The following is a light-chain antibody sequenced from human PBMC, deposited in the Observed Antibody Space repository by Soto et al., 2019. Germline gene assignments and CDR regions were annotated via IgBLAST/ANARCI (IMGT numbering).Light chain of an antibody. J-gene: IGKJ2*01. V-gene: IGKV3-20*01. CDR2: GAS. CDR1: QSVSSSY. Sequence: EIVLTQSPGTLSLSPGERATLSCRASQSVSSSYLAWYQQKPGQAPRLLIYGASSRATGIPDRFSSSGSGTDVTLTISRLEPEDVAVYYCQQYGSSPSYTFGQGTKLEIK. CDR3: QQYGSSPSYT.